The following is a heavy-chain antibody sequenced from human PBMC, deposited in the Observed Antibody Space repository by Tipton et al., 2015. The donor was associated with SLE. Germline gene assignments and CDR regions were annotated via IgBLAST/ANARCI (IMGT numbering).Heavy chain of an antibody. CDR3: ARAWRNSSSWYYYYYMDV. CDR1: GFTFSSYS. Sequence: GSLRLSCAASGFTFSSYSMNWVRQPPGKGLEWIGYIYFTGSTNYEPSLTSRVTISVDMSKNQFSLKLTSVTAADTAVYYCARAWRNSSSWYYYYYMDVWGKGTTVTVSS. D-gene: IGHD6-13*01. V-gene: IGHV4-59*01. J-gene: IGHJ6*03. CDR2: IYFTGST.